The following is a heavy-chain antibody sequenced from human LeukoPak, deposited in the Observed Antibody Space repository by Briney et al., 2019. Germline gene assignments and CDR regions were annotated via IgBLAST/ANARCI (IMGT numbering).Heavy chain of an antibody. CDR2: IKQDGSEK. CDR1: GFTVSSNY. D-gene: IGHD4-23*01. Sequence: PGGSLRLSCAASGFTVSSNYMSWVRQAPGKGLEWVANIKQDGSEKYYVDSVKGRFTISRDNAKNSLYLQMNSLRAEDTAVYYCARDDGYGGNPGYFDYWGQGTLVTVSS. J-gene: IGHJ4*02. V-gene: IGHV3-7*01. CDR3: ARDDGYGGNPGYFDY.